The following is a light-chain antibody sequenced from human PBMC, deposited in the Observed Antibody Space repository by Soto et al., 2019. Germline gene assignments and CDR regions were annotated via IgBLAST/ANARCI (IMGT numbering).Light chain of an antibody. V-gene: IGLV2-14*01. J-gene: IGLJ1*01. CDR3: SSYTSSSPYV. Sequence: QSVLCQAASVSGSPGQSITISCTGTSSDVGGYNYVSWYQQHPGKAPKLMIYEVSNRPSGVSNRFSGSKSGNTASLTISGLQAEDEADYYCSSYTSSSPYVFGTGTKVTVL. CDR1: SSDVGGYNY. CDR2: EVS.